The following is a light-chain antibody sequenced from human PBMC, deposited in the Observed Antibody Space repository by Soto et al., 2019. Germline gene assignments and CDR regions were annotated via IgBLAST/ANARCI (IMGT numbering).Light chain of an antibody. V-gene: IGKV3-20*01. Sequence: DIVLTQSPCTLSLSPGERATISCRASQSVSSSYLSWYQQKPGQAPMLFIYGASGRATGIPDRFSGSGSGTDFTLTISRLEPEDFAVFYCQQYGSSPPFTFGQGTRLEMK. CDR2: GAS. CDR1: QSVSSSY. CDR3: QQYGSSPPFT. J-gene: IGKJ5*01.